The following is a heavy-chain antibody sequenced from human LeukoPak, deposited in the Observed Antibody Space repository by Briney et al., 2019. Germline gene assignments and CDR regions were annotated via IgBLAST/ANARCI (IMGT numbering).Heavy chain of an antibody. D-gene: IGHD4-23*01. V-gene: IGHV3-23*01. CDR2: ISGSGGST. Sequence: GGSLRLSCAASGFTFSSYSMNWVRQAPGKGLERVSAISGSGGSTYYADSVKGRFTISRDNSKNTLYLQMNSLRAEDTAVYYCAKEPTRYYGGNSGAEYFQHWGQGTLVTVSS. CDR3: AKEPTRYYGGNSGAEYFQH. J-gene: IGHJ1*01. CDR1: GFTFSSYS.